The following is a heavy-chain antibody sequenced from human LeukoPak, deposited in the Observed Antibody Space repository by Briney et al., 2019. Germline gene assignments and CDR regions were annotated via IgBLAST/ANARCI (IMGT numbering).Heavy chain of an antibody. Sequence: GGSLRLSCAASGFTFSYYTMHWVRQAPGKGLEGVAVISYDGSNKYYADSVKGRFTISRDNSKNTLYLQMNSLRAEDTAVYYGARVLSYYDSSGYYFSYWGQGTLVTVSS. V-gene: IGHV3-30-3*01. CDR1: GFTFSYYT. CDR2: ISYDGSNK. D-gene: IGHD3-22*01. J-gene: IGHJ4*02. CDR3: ARVLSYYDSSGYYFSY.